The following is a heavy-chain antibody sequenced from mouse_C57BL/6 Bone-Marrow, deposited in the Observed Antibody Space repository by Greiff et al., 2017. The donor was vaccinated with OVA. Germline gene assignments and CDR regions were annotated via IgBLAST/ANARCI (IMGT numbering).Heavy chain of an antibody. Sequence: EVKLMESGPELVKPGASVKMSCKASGYTFTDYNMHWVKQSHGKSLEWIGYINPNNGGTSYNQKFKGKATLTVNKSSSTAYMELRSLTSEDSAVYYCARDPAWFAYWGQGTLVTVSA. J-gene: IGHJ3*01. CDR2: INPNNGGT. V-gene: IGHV1-22*01. CDR1: GYTFTDYN. CDR3: ARDPAWFAY.